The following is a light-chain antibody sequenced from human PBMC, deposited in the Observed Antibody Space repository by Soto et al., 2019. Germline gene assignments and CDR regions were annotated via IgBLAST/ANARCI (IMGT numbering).Light chain of an antibody. Sequence: QSVLTQPPSASGAPGQKVTISCSGSSSNIGSNYVSWYQQLPGTAPKLLIYGNNKRPSGVPDRFSGSKSGTSATLAISGFRSEDEADYYCGSWDDSLSGHVFGTGTKLTVL. CDR1: SSNIGSNY. V-gene: IGLV1-47*02. CDR3: GSWDDSLSGHV. CDR2: GNN. J-gene: IGLJ1*01.